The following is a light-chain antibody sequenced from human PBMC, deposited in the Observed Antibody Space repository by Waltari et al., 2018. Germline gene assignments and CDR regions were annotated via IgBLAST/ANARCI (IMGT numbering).Light chain of an antibody. V-gene: IGLV2-8*01. CDR2: EVT. Sequence: QSPLTQPPSASGSPGQPVPTSCTGTSSDVGGSKYVPWYQPPPGKAPKPMIYEVTKRPSGVPDRFSGSKSGNTASLTVSGLQAEDEAHYYCSAYAGSDNLVFGGGTKVTVL. J-gene: IGLJ2*01. CDR3: SAYAGSDNLV. CDR1: SSDVGGSKY.